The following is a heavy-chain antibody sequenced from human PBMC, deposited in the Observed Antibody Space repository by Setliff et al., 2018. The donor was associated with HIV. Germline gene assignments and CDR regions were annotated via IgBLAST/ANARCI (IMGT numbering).Heavy chain of an antibody. D-gene: IGHD6-13*01. CDR2: INPNSGGT. CDR3: ARDPGYKSSWYGAFDY. Sequence: ASVKVSCKASGDAFTDYYIHWVRQAPGQGLEWMGWINPNSGGTNYAQKFQGRVTMTRDTSISTAFMDLSRLRSDDTAVYYCARDPGYKSSWYGAFDYWGQGTQVTVSS. CDR1: GDAFTDYY. V-gene: IGHV1-2*02. J-gene: IGHJ4*02.